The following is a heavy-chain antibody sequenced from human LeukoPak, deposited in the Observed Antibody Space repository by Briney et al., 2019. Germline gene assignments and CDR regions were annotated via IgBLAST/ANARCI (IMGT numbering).Heavy chain of an antibody. D-gene: IGHD4-17*01. J-gene: IGHJ4*02. CDR1: GFTVSSNY. CDR2: IYSGDST. CDR3: ARAGGSTVSHSDY. V-gene: IGHV3-53*01. Sequence: GGSLRLSCAASGFTVSSNYMSWVRQAPGKGLEWVSVIYSGDSTYYADSVKGRFTISRDNSKNTLYLQMNSLRAEDTAVYYCARAGGSTVSHSDYWGQGTLVTVSS.